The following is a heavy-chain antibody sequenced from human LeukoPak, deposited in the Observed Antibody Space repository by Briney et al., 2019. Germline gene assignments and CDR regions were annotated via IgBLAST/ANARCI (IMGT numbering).Heavy chain of an antibody. Sequence: GGSLRLSCAASGFTSSSYSMNWVRQAPGKGLEWVSSISGSSSYIYYADSVKGRFTISRDNAKNSLHLQMNSLRAEDTAVYYCAELGITMIGGVWGKGTTVTISS. D-gene: IGHD3-10*02. CDR1: GFTSSSYS. J-gene: IGHJ6*04. V-gene: IGHV3-21*01. CDR3: AELGITMIGGV. CDR2: ISGSSSYI.